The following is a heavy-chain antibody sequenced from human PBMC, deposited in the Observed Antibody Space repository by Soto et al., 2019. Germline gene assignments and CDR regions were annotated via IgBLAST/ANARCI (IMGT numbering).Heavy chain of an antibody. V-gene: IGHV3-30*18. Sequence: QVQLVESGGGVVQPGRSLRLSCAASGFTFSVFGMHWVRQAPGKGLEWVAVISNDGNSEHYADSVKGRFTISRDNSKNIFYLQMNSLSVEDTAVYYCAKTITTIGVSSTGRGALLDNWGQGILVSVSS. CDR3: AKTITTIGVSSTGRGALLDN. CDR1: GFTFSVFG. CDR2: ISNDGNSE. J-gene: IGHJ4*02. D-gene: IGHD3-3*01.